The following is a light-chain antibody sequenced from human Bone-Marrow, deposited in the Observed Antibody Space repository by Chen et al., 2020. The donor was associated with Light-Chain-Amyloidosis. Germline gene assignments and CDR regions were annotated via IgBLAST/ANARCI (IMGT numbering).Light chain of an antibody. CDR2: DNT. CDR1: NIGSKG. Sequence: SYVLTQPPSVSVAPGQTATITCGADNIGSKGLHWYQHKAGQAPVLVVFDNTDRPSEIPERFSGSNSGNTATLTISRVEAGDEADYYCQVWDRSSDRPVFGGGTKLTVL. CDR3: QVWDRSSDRPV. J-gene: IGLJ3*02. V-gene: IGLV3-21*02.